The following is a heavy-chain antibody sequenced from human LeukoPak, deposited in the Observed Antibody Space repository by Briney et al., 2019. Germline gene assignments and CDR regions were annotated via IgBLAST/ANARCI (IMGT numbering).Heavy chain of an antibody. CDR1: GYTFTSYG. V-gene: IGHV1-18*01. CDR3: ARIPRDILTGYLDY. CDR2: ISAYNGNT. J-gene: IGHJ4*02. Sequence: ASVKVSCKASGYTFTSYGISWVRQAPGQGLEWMRWISAYNGNTNYAQKLQGRVTMTTDTSTSTAYMELRSLRSDDTAVYYCARIPRDILTGYLDYWGQGTLVTVSS. D-gene: IGHD3-9*01.